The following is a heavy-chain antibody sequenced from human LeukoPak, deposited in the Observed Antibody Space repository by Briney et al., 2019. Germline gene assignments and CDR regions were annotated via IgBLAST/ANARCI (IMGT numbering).Heavy chain of an antibody. Sequence: ASVKVSCKASGYTFTGYYMHWVRQAPGQGHEWLGWINPNSGGTNYAQKFQGRVTMTRDTSVSTAYMELSRLRSDDTAVYYCARVYTTVTTYFDYWGQGTLVTVSS. CDR1: GYTFTGYY. D-gene: IGHD4-17*01. CDR2: INPNSGGT. CDR3: ARVYTTVTTYFDY. J-gene: IGHJ4*02. V-gene: IGHV1-2*02.